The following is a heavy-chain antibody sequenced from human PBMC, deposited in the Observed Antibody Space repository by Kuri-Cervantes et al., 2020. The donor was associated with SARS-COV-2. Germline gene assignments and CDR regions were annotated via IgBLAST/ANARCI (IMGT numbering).Heavy chain of an antibody. CDR1: GGTFTTYG. Sequence: SVKVSCKASGGTFTTYGFTWVRQAPGQGLEWMGGIIPFFGTPNYAQKFEGRVTITADESTSTAYMELSSLRSEDTAVYYWARWLVKGPPVIRPGAFDIWGQGTMVTVSS. CDR2: IIPFFGTP. D-gene: IGHD2-21*01. CDR3: ARWLVKGPPVIRPGAFDI. J-gene: IGHJ3*02. V-gene: IGHV1-69*13.